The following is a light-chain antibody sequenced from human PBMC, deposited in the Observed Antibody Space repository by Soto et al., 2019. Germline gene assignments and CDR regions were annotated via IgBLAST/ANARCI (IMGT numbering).Light chain of an antibody. CDR3: QQYGSSLTWT. CDR2: GAS. J-gene: IGKJ1*01. CDR1: QSVSSSY. V-gene: IGKV3-20*01. Sequence: IVLTQSPCTLSLSPGERATLSCRASQSVSSSYLAWYQQKPGQAPRLLIYGASSRATGIPGRFSGSGSGTDFTLTISRLEPEDFAVYYCQQYGSSLTWTFGQGTKVDIK.